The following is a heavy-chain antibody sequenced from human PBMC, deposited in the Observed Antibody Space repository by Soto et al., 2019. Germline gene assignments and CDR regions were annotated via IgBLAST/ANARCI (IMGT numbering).Heavy chain of an antibody. J-gene: IGHJ3*02. CDR3: AKDGYGNNDGEALHI. V-gene: IGHV1-18*04. CDR2: FSTYNGKA. D-gene: IGHD4-4*01. Sequence: QGQLVQSGAEVKKPGASVKVSCKASGYTFTSFGITWVRQAPGQGLEWMGWFSTYNGKANYAQKLQGRVTVTRDTSTNTAYMELRSLRSDDTAVYYCAKDGYGNNDGEALHIWGQGTMVTVSS. CDR1: GYTFTSFG.